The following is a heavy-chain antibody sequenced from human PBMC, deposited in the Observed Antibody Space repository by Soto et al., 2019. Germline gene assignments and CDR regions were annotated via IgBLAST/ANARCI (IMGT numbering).Heavy chain of an antibody. CDR2: VNPSGGHT. D-gene: IGHD2-21*02. V-gene: IGHV1-46*01. J-gene: IGHJ4*02. CDR1: GDTFTDYY. Sequence: QVQLVQSGAEVKKPGASVKVSCKASGDTFTDYYIHWVRQAPGQGLEWMGTVNPSGGHTTYAQHFLGSVTMTRDTSPSTLYMELTSLTSEDTAVYYCARGGHVVVVTAALDYWGQGTLVTVSS. CDR3: ARGGHVVVVTAALDY.